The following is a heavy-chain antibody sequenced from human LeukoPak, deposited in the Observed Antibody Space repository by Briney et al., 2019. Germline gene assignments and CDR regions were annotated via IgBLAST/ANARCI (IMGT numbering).Heavy chain of an antibody. D-gene: IGHD3-22*01. Sequence: SETLSLTCAVYGGSFSDYYCTWFRQPPGKGLEWIGEINHSGSTDYSPSLKSRVTISVNTSMNQFSLKLSSVTAADTAVYYCAHSSGYQQHRGQGTLVTVSS. CDR3: AHSSGYQQH. V-gene: IGHV4-34*01. CDR1: GGSFSDYY. J-gene: IGHJ1*01. CDR2: INHSGST.